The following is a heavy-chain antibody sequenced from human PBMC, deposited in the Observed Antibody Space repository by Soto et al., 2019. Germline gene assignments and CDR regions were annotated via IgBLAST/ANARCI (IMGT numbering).Heavy chain of an antibody. CDR2: IDPSDSYT. D-gene: IGHD5-18*01. J-gene: IGHJ6*02. CDR3: ARTYSYGWEYYYGMDV. V-gene: IGHV5-10-1*01. Sequence: GESLKIPCSGSGYSFASYWIIWVRQMPGKGLEWMGRIDPSDSYTNYSPSFQGHVTIPADKSISTAYLQWSSLKASDTAMYYCARTYSYGWEYYYGMDVWGQGTTVTVSS. CDR1: GYSFASYW.